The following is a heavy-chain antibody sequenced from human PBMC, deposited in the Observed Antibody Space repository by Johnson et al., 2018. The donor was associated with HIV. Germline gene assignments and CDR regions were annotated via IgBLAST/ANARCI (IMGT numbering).Heavy chain of an antibody. J-gene: IGHJ3*02. CDR3: AKGHSSGYPKDAFDI. D-gene: IGHD3-22*01. CDR1: GFTFSNYG. CDR2: IRYDGDIT. Sequence: QVQLVESGGGVVQPGGSLRLSCAASGFTFSNYGMHWVRQAPGKGLEWVAFIRYDGDITYYVDSVKGRFTISRDNSKNPLYLQMNSLRTEDTAMYYCAKGHSSGYPKDAFDIWGRGTIVTVSS. V-gene: IGHV3-30*02.